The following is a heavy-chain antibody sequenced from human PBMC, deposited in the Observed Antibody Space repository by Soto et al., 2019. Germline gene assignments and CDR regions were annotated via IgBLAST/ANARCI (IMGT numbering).Heavy chain of an antibody. V-gene: IGHV4-39*01. D-gene: IGHD2-15*01. Sequence: SETLSLTCTVSGGSISSSSYYWGWIRQPPGKGLEGIGSIYYSGSTYYNPSLKSRATISVDTSKNQFSLKLSSVTAADTAVYYCARGVAKYCSGGSSYPHYYYMDVWGKGTTVTVSS. CDR3: ARGVAKYCSGGSSYPHYYYMDV. CDR1: GGSISSSSYY. J-gene: IGHJ6*03. CDR2: IYYSGST.